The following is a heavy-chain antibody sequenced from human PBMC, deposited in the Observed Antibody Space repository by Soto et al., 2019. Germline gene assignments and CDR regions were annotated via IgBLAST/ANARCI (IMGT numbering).Heavy chain of an antibody. J-gene: IGHJ4*02. CDR3: ARRYYGGHFDY. CDR1: GGSFSGYY. CDR2: INHSGST. V-gene: IGHV4-34*01. Sequence: SETLSLTCAVYGGSFSGYYWSWIRQPPGKGLEWIGEINHSGSTNYNPSLKSRVTISVDTSKSQFSLKLSSVTAADTAVYYCARRYYGGHFDYWGQGTLVTVSS. D-gene: IGHD3-10*01.